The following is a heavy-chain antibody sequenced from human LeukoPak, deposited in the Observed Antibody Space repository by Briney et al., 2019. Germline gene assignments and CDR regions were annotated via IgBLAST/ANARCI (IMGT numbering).Heavy chain of an antibody. V-gene: IGHV3-33*01. CDR1: GFIFSHYG. Sequence: QPGRSLRLSCVASGFIFSHYGMHWVRQAPGKGLEWVAVIWSDGSNRFYAGSVKGRFTISRDNSQNTVFLQMNSLRAEDTAMYYCARDAQRGFDYSNSLKYWGHGILVTVSS. J-gene: IGHJ4*01. CDR3: ARDAQRGFDYSNSLKY. D-gene: IGHD4-11*01. CDR2: IWSDGSNR.